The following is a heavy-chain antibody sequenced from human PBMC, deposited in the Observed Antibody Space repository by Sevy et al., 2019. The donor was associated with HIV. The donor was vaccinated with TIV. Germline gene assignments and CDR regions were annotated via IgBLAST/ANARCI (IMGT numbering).Heavy chain of an antibody. J-gene: IGHJ3*02. CDR3: TRASLLGYCSTTSCYYAFDI. Sequence: GGSLRLSCNASEITFSTSVMNWVRQSPDRGLEWVSSIRGDTYYTHYVDSMRGRFIVSRDNAKNSLFLEMNSLTVEDTAVYYCTRASLLGYCSTTSCYYAFDIWGPGTVVTISS. CDR1: EITFSTSV. V-gene: IGHV3-21*01. D-gene: IGHD2-2*01. CDR2: IRGDTYYT.